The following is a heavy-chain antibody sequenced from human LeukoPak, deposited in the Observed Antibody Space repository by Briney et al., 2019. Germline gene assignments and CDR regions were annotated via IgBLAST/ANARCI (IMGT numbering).Heavy chain of an antibody. CDR3: AKGSGINHYHWIDP. V-gene: IGHV3-30*18. CDR1: GFTFSNFG. Sequence: PGGSLRLSCAASGFTFSNFGMHWVRQAPGKGPEWVAAMINDGSKTFYVDSVKGRFTTSRDNSKNTLYLQMNSLRGEDTALYYCAKGSGINHYHWIDPWGQGTLVTVSS. CDR2: MINDGSKT. D-gene: IGHD1-14*01. J-gene: IGHJ5*02.